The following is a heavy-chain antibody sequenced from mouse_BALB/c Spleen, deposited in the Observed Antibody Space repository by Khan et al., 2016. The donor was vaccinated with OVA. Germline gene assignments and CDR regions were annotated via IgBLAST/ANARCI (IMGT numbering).Heavy chain of an antibody. D-gene: IGHD1-2*01. Sequence: EVKLEESGPGLVKPSQSLSLTCTVTGYSFTTNYAWDWIRHFPGNQLEWIGFISYSGSTSYNPSLKSRISITRDTSKNQFFLQLNSVTTEDTATYYGARNNYDGDAVDYWGQGTSVTVSS. CDR1: GYSFTTNYA. V-gene: IGHV3-2*02. CDR3: ARNNYDGDAVDY. J-gene: IGHJ4*01. CDR2: ISYSGST.